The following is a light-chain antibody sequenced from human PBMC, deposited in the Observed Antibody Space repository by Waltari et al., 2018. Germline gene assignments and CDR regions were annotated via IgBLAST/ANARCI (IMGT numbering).Light chain of an antibody. V-gene: IGLV2-14*03. CDR1: GRDIGAYDY. CDR3: SSFTTSDTLVI. CDR2: DVS. J-gene: IGLJ2*01. Sequence: QSALTQSASVSGSPGQSITIPCTGTGRDIGAYDYVSCYQQHPDKVPKVIIYDVSLRPSGISDRFSGSKSGNSASLTISGLQAEDEGDYYCSSFTTSDTLVIFGGGTKVTVL.